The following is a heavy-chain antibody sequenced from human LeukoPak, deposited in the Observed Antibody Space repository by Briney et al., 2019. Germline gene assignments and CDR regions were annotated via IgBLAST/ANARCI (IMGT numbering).Heavy chain of an antibody. J-gene: IGHJ6*03. D-gene: IGHD3-16*01. Sequence: GGSLRLSCAASGFTFSSYSMNWVRQAPGKGLEWISSISSSSSYIYYADSVKGRFTISRDNAKNSLYLQMNSLRAEDTAVYYCAKETRDYVWGSRLFNYMDVWGKGTTVTVSS. CDR3: AKETRDYVWGSRLFNYMDV. CDR2: ISSSSSYI. CDR1: GFTFSSYS. V-gene: IGHV3-21*01.